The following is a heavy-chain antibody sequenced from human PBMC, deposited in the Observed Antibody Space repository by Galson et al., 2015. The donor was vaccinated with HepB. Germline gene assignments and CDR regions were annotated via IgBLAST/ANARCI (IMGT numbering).Heavy chain of an antibody. D-gene: IGHD2-2*03. J-gene: IGHJ4*02. V-gene: IGHV5-10-1*01. CDR1: GSSFTSYW. CDR3: ARRGYCSSTSCYARSFDY. CDR2: IDPSDSYT. Sequence: QSGAEVTKPGESLRISCKGSGSSFTSYWISWVRQMPGKGLEWMGRIDPSDSYTNYSPSFQGHVTISADKSISTAYLQWSSLKASDTAMYYCARRGYCSSTSCYARSFDYWGQGTLVTVSS.